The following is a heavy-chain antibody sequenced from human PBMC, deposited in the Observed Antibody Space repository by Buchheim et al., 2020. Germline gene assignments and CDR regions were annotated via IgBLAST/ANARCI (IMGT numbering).Heavy chain of an antibody. CDR1: GFTFSSYG. Sequence: QVQLVESGGGVVQPGRSLRLSCAASGFTFSSYGMHWVRQAPGKGLEWVAVIWYDGSNKYYADSVKGRFTISRDNSKNTLYLQMNSLRAEDTAVYYCARVGRALVGAPSWWFDPWGQGTL. D-gene: IGHD1-26*01. CDR2: IWYDGSNK. CDR3: ARVGRALVGAPSWWFDP. V-gene: IGHV3-33*01. J-gene: IGHJ5*02.